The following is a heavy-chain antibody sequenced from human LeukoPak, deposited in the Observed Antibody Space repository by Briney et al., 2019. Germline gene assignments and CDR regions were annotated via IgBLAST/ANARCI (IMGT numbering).Heavy chain of an antibody. Sequence: GGSLRLSCAASGFTVSSNYMSWVRQAPGKGLEWVSVIYSGGSTYYADSVKGRFTISRHNSKNTLYLQMNSLRAEDTAVYYCARESTIFGVVIGPVSWGQGTLVTVSS. J-gene: IGHJ4*02. CDR2: IYSGGST. CDR1: GFTVSSNY. CDR3: ARESTIFGVVIGPVS. D-gene: IGHD3-3*01. V-gene: IGHV3-53*04.